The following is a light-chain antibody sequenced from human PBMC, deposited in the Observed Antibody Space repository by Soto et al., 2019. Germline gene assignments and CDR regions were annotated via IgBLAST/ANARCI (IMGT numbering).Light chain of an antibody. J-gene: IGKJ4*01. Sequence: DIQMTQSPSSLSASVGDRVTITCRASQSISRYLNLYQQKPGKAPKLLIYAASSLQSGVPSRFSGSGSGTDFTLTISSLQPDDFATYYCQQSYSTPVTFGGGTKVEIK. CDR3: QQSYSTPVT. CDR1: QSISRY. CDR2: AAS. V-gene: IGKV1-39*01.